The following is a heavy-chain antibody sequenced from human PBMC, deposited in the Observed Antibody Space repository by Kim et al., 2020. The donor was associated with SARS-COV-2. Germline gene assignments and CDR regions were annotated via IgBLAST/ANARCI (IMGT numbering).Heavy chain of an antibody. CDR3: ANFES. CDR2: CGERNK. V-gene: IGHV3-33*06. Sequence: CGERNKYYAESGKGRFTISGDNSKNLLFLQMNSLRAEDTAVYYCANFESWGQGTLVTVSS. J-gene: IGHJ4*02.